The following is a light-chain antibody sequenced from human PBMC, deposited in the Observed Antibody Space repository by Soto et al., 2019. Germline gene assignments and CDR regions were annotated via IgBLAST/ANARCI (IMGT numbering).Light chain of an antibody. CDR3: QSYDSSLSGHVG. J-gene: IGLJ2*01. V-gene: IGLV1-40*01. Sequence: QSVLTQPPSVSGAPGQRVTISCTGSSSNIGAGYDVHWYQQLPGTAPKLLIYGNSNRPSAVPDRFSDSKSGTSASLAITGLQAEDEADYYCQSYDSSLSGHVGFGGGIKLTVL. CDR1: SSNIGAGYD. CDR2: GNS.